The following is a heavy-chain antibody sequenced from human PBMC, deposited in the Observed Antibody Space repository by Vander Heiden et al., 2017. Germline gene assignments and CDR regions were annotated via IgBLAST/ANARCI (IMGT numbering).Heavy chain of an antibody. V-gene: IGHV3-23*01. CDR2: IKGSGDST. D-gene: IGHD3-9*01. Sequence: EVQLLESGGGLVQPGGSLRRSCAASGFTFSSYAMSWVRQAPGKGLEWVSSIKGSGDSTYYADSVKGRFTISRDNSKNTLYLQMDSLRAEDTAVYYCAKGANLLTGYQSDYWGQGTLVTVSS. CDR3: AKGANLLTGYQSDY. J-gene: IGHJ4*02. CDR1: GFTFSSYA.